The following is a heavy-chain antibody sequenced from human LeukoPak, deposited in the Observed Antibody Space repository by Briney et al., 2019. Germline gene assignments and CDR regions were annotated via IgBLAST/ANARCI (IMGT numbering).Heavy chain of an antibody. V-gene: IGHV3-53*05. Sequence: GGSLRLSCAASGFTVSSNYMSWVRQAPGKGLEWVSVIYSGGSTYYADSVKGRFTISRDNSKNTLYLQMNSLRAEDTAVYYCAKDQRYCSGGSCLDWFDPWGQGTLVTVSS. CDR3: AKDQRYCSGGSCLDWFDP. CDR1: GFTVSSNY. CDR2: IYSGGST. D-gene: IGHD2-15*01. J-gene: IGHJ5*02.